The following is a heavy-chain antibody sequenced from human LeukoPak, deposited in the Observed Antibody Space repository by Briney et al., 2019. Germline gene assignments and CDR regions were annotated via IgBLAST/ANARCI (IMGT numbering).Heavy chain of an antibody. CDR1: GFTISSYY. V-gene: IGHV4-59*01. CDR3: ARGVSYYDILTGYYIRGDNWFDP. Sequence: SETLCLTCTASGFTISSYYRSWIRQPPGKGLEWIGYIYYSGSTNYNPSLKSRVTISVDTSKNQFSLKLSSVTAADTAVYYCARGVSYYDILTGYYIRGDNWFDPWGQGTLVTVSS. CDR2: IYYSGST. D-gene: IGHD3-9*01. J-gene: IGHJ5*02.